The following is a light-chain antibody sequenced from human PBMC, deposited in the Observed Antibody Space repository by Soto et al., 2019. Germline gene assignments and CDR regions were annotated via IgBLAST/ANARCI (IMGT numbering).Light chain of an antibody. J-gene: IGKJ5*01. CDR1: QSISSY. CDR3: QQSYSTPIT. V-gene: IGKV1-39*01. Sequence: EIQMTQSPSTLSASVGHRVTINCRASQSISSYLNWYQQKPGKAPKLLIYAASSLQSGVPSRFSGSGSGTDFTLTISSLQPEDFATYYCQQSYSTPITFGQGTRLEIK. CDR2: AAS.